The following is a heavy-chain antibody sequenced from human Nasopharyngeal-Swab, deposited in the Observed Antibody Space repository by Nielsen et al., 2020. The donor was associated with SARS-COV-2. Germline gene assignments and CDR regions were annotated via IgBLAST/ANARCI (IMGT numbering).Heavy chain of an antibody. D-gene: IGHD3-10*01. CDR3: ARASRFGGRMDV. J-gene: IGHJ6*04. V-gene: IGHV3-11*01. Sequence: WIRQPPGKGLEWVSSISSSGSTIYYADSVKGRFTISRDNAKNSLYLQMNSLRAEDTAVYYCARASRFGGRMDVWGKGTTVTVSS. CDR2: ISSSGSTI.